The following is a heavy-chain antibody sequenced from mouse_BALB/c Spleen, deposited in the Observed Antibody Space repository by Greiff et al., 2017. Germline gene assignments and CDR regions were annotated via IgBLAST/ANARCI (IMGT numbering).Heavy chain of an antibody. Sequence: EVKLQESGGGLVQPGGSLKLSCATSGFTFSDFYMEWVRQPPGKRLEWIAASRNKANDYTTEYSASVKGRFIVSRDTSQSILYLQMNALRAEDTAMYYCARDLIYYYGSWYFDVWGAGTTVTVSS. CDR1: GFTFSDFY. CDR2: SRNKANDYTT. D-gene: IGHD1-1*01. CDR3: ARDLIYYYGSWYFDV. V-gene: IGHV7-1*02. J-gene: IGHJ1*01.